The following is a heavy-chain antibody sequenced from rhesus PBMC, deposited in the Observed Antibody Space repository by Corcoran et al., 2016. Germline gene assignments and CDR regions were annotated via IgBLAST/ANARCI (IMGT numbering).Heavy chain of an antibody. V-gene: IGHV1-111*02. Sequence: EVQLVQSGAEVKKPGASVKISCKASGYTFTDYYLHWVRQAPGKGLEWRGRVDPDNGRAIHAPKFQDRVTSTADTSTATAYMELSSLRSEDTAVYYCATDRQHQFDYWGQGVLVTVSS. CDR2: VDPDNGRA. CDR1: GYTFTDYY. J-gene: IGHJ4*01. D-gene: IGHD2-33*01. CDR3: ATDRQHQFDY.